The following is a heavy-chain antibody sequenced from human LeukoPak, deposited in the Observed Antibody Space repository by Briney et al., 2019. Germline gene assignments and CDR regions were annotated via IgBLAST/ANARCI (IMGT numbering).Heavy chain of an antibody. Sequence: GASVKVSCKASGCIFTSYYIHWVRQAPGQGLEWMGIINPSVGSTSYAQKFQGRLTMTRDTSTSTVYMELSSLGSEDTAVYYCARTKADIGWFDPWGQGTLVTVSS. CDR3: ARTKADIGWFDP. J-gene: IGHJ5*02. CDR1: GCIFTSYY. V-gene: IGHV1-46*01. CDR2: INPSVGST.